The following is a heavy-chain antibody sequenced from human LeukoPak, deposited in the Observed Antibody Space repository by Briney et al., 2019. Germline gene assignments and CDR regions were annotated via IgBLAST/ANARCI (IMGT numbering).Heavy chain of an antibody. Sequence: GGSLRLSCAASGFTFSTYGMHWVRQAPGKGLDWVAAIWYDGSNKYYEDSVKGRFTISRDNSKNTLYLQMNRLRGEDTAVYYCARGAYGSGNYNNAYGMDVWGQGTTVTVSS. D-gene: IGHD3-10*01. V-gene: IGHV3-33*01. CDR3: ARGAYGSGNYNNAYGMDV. CDR1: GFTFSTYG. J-gene: IGHJ6*02. CDR2: IWYDGSNK.